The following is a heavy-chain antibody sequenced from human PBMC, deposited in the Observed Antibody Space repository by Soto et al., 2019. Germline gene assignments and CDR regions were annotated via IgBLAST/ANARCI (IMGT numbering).Heavy chain of an antibody. V-gene: IGHV4-59*01. D-gene: IGHD6-19*01. CDR1: AGSLSTYY. CDR2: IYYSGST. J-gene: IGHJ6*02. Sequence: SETLSLPCTVSAGSLSTYYWSCIRQPPGKGLEWIGYIYYSGSTSYNPSLKSRVTISVDTSKNQFSLKLRSVTAADTAVYYCASDRSSGWDQGYGMDVWGQGTTVTVSS. CDR3: ASDRSSGWDQGYGMDV.